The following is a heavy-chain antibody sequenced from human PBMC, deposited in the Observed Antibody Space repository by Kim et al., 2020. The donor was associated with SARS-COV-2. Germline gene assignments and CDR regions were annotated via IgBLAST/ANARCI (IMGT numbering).Heavy chain of an antibody. CDR2: T. V-gene: IGHV3-23*01. CDR3: AKVCAAAGPFDY. Sequence: TDCTDSGRGRYTVSRDSAKNTLFVQMDSQSAGDTAVYYCAKVCAAAGPFDYWGQGTLVTVSS. D-gene: IGHD6-13*01. J-gene: IGHJ4*02.